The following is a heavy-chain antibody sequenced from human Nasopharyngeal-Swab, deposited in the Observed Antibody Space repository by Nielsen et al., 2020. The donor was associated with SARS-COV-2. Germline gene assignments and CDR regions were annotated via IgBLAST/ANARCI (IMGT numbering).Heavy chain of an antibody. CDR1: GGSISSGSYY. CDR2: IYYSGST. V-gene: IGHV4-61*01. CDR3: ARGGGSSGWYVAFDI. D-gene: IGHD6-19*01. Sequence: ESLKISCTVSGGSISSGSYYWSWIRQPPGKGLEWIGYIYYSGSTNYNPSLKSRVTISVDTSKNQFSLKLSSVTAADTAVYYCARGGGSSGWYVAFDIWGQGTMVTVSS. J-gene: IGHJ3*02.